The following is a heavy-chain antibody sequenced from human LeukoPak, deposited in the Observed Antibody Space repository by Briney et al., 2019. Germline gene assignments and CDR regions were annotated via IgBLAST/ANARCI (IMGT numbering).Heavy chain of an antibody. Sequence: SETLSLTCTVSGYSISSGYYWGWIRQPPGKGLEWIGEINHSGSTNYNPSLKGRVTISVDTSKNQFSLKLSSVTAADTAVYYCARGGAHDYWGQGTLVTVSS. D-gene: IGHD1-26*01. CDR1: GYSISSGYY. CDR3: ARGGAHDY. V-gene: IGHV4-38-2*02. J-gene: IGHJ4*02. CDR2: INHSGST.